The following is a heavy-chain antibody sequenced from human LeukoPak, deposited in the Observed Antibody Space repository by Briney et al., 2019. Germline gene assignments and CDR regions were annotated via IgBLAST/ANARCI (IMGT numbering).Heavy chain of an antibody. J-gene: IGHJ5*02. CDR1: GGSLSSYY. V-gene: IGHV4-59*01. Sequence: SETLSLTCTVSGGSLSSYYWSWIRQPPGKGLEWIGYIYYSGSTNYNPSLKSRVTISVDTSKNQFSLKLSSVTAADTAVYYCARDIGSPRGCWFDPWGQGTLVTVSS. CDR3: ARDIGSPRGCWFDP. D-gene: IGHD2-8*01. CDR2: IYYSGST.